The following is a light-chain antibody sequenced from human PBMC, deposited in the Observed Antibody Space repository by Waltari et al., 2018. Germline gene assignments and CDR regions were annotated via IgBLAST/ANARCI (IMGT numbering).Light chain of an antibody. CDR3: SSYADNYFYV. CDR1: SSDAGSYKY. J-gene: IGLJ1*01. Sequence: QSALTQPASVSGSPGQSITISCTGTSSDAGSYKYVSWYQQHPGKTPKLLIHEVSNRPSGGSNRFAGSKSGNTASLTISGLQAEDEADYYCSSYADNYFYVFGTGTKVTVL. CDR2: EVS. V-gene: IGLV2-14*01.